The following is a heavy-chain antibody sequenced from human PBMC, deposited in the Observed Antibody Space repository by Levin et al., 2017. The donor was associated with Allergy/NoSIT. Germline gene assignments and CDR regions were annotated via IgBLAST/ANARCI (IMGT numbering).Heavy chain of an antibody. CDR1: GFTVSSNY. D-gene: IGHD3-16*01. J-gene: IGHJ4*02. CDR3: ATLPNWGRNFDC. CDR2: IYSGGTA. V-gene: IGHV3-53*01. Sequence: LSLTCAASGFTVSSNYMSWVRQAPGKGLEWVSTIYSGGTAYYADYVKGRFTISRDNSKNTLYIQMNSLRAEDTAVYYCATLPNWGRNFDCWGQGALVIVSS.